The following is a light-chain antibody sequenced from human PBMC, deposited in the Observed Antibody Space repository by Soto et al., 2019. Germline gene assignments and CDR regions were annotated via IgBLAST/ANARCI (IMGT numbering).Light chain of an antibody. CDR2: DAS. CDR1: QDIRSS. J-gene: IGKJ1*01. V-gene: IGKV3-11*01. Sequence: EIVMTQSPATLSVSPGERVTLSCRASQDIRSSLAWYQQKPGQAPRLLIYDASNRATDIPARFSGSGSGTDFTLTISSLEPEDFVVYYCQQRSNWPPITFGQGTKVDI. CDR3: QQRSNWPPIT.